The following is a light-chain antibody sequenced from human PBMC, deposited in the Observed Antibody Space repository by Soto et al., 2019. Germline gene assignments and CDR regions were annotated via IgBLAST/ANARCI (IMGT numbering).Light chain of an antibody. CDR2: GAS. Sequence: EIVMTQSPATLSVSPGERATLSCRASQSVSSNLAWYQQKPGQAPRLLIYGASTRATGIPARSSGSGSGTEFTLTISSLQSEDFAVYYCQQYNNWPGFTFGPGTNVDIK. CDR1: QSVSSN. CDR3: QQYNNWPGFT. J-gene: IGKJ3*01. V-gene: IGKV3-15*01.